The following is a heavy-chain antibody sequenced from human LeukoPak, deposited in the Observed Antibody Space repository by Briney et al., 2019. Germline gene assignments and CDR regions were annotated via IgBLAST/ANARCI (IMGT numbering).Heavy chain of an antibody. V-gene: IGHV4-61*02. Sequence: SETLSLTCTVSGGSISSGNYYWSWIRPPAGKGLEWIGRIYTSGSTDYNPSLKSRVTISVDTSKNQFSLKLSSVTAADTAVYYCARGSGNRADVWGKGATVTVSS. CDR2: IYTSGST. CDR1: GGSISSGNYY. J-gene: IGHJ6*04. D-gene: IGHD3-10*01. CDR3: ARGSGNRADV.